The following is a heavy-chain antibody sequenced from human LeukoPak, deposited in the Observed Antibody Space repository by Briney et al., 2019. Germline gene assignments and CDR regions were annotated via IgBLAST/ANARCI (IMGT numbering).Heavy chain of an antibody. Sequence: SETLSLTCTVSGGSISSYYWTWIRQPPGKGLEWIGYMSNSGSTNYNPSLKSRVTISVDTSRNQFSLKLSSVTAADTAVYYCASTMRGDFWSNYSYYYYYYMDVWGKGTTVTVSS. J-gene: IGHJ6*03. CDR2: MSNSGST. CDR3: ASTMRGDFWSNYSYYYYYYMDV. V-gene: IGHV4-59*01. CDR1: GGSISSYY. D-gene: IGHD3-3*01.